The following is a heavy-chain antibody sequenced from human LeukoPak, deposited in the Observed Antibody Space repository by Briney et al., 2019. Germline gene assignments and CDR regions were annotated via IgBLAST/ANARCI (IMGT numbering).Heavy chain of an antibody. CDR3: ASSGIAVAENWFDP. J-gene: IGHJ5*02. V-gene: IGHV1-2*02. CDR1: GYTFTGYY. Sequence: ASVKVSCKASGYTFTGYYMHWVRQAPGQGLEWMGWINPNSGGTNYAQKFQGRVTMTRDTSISTAYMELSSLRSDDTAVYYCASSGIAVAENWFDPWGQGTLVTVSS. CDR2: INPNSGGT. D-gene: IGHD6-19*01.